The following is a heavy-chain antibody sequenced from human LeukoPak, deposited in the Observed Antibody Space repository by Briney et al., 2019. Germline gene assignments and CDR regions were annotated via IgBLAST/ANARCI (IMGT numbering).Heavy chain of an antibody. D-gene: IGHD1-7*01. Sequence: GASVKVSCKASGYTFTGYYMHWVRLAPGQGLEWMGWINPNSGGTNYAQKFQGRVTMTRDTSISTAYMELSRLRSDDTAVYYCARDAAVTGTTEFDPWGQGTLVTVSS. V-gene: IGHV1-2*02. CDR1: GYTFTGYY. CDR3: ARDAAVTGTTEFDP. CDR2: INPNSGGT. J-gene: IGHJ5*02.